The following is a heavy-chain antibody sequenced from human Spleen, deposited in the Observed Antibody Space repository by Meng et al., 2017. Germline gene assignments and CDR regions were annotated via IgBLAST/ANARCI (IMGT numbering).Heavy chain of an antibody. V-gene: IGHV3-23*01. CDR3: ARSPIDKYDLSALPLDY. Sequence: GESLKISCATSGFSFSSYALKWFRQAPGKGLEWVSTISAGGLSTYYADTIKGPFTISRDNSKNTLYLQMNGLRVEDTAVYYCARSPIDKYDLSALPLDYWGQGTLVTVSS. D-gene: IGHD3-16*01. CDR2: ISAGGLST. CDR1: GFSFSSYA. J-gene: IGHJ4*02.